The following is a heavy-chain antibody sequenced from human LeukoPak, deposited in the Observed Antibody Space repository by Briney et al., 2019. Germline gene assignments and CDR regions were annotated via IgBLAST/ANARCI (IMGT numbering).Heavy chain of an antibody. Sequence: PSETLSLTCAVYGESFTGYYWSWIRQSPGTGLEWIGEIDHRGNTNYNPSLTSRVTISVDTSKNQFSLKLSSVTAADTAVYYCARASITYYYYYYMGVWGKGTTVTVSS. CDR1: GESFTGYY. V-gene: IGHV4-34*01. D-gene: IGHD1-14*01. CDR3: ARASITYYYYYYMGV. CDR2: IDHRGNT. J-gene: IGHJ6*03.